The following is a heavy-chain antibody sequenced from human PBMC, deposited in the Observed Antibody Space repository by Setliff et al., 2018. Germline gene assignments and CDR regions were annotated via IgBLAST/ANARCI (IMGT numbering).Heavy chain of an antibody. D-gene: IGHD2-21*02. CDR3: ARDLGHGGDSDY. J-gene: IGHJ4*02. V-gene: IGHV4-38-2*02. Sequence: PSETLSLTCSVSGYSISSGYYWGWIRQPPEKGLEWIGSIGHTGSINYNPSLKSRLTISRDTSKNQVSLKLNSVTATDTAVYYCARDLGHGGDSDYWGQGILVTVSS. CDR1: GYSISSGYY. CDR2: IGHTGSI.